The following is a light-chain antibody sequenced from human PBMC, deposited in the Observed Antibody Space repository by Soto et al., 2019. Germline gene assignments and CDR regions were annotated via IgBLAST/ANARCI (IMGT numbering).Light chain of an antibody. J-gene: IGLJ1*01. V-gene: IGLV2-14*01. Sequence: SALTQPASVSGSPGQSITISCTGTSGDVGGYDYVSWYQQHPGKAPKLMIFEVSNRPSGVSNRFSGSKSGNTASLTISGLQTEDEADYYCTSYTSSFTHLFGTGTKVTVL. CDR1: SGDVGGYDY. CDR3: TSYTSSFTHL. CDR2: EVS.